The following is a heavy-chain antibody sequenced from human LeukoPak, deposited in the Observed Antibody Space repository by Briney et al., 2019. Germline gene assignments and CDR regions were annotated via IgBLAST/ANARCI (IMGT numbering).Heavy chain of an antibody. V-gene: IGHV3-23*01. CDR1: GFTFSNYT. CDR2: VSTSGANI. CDR3: AKVGGRGGYWGEGESYFDH. J-gene: IGHJ4*02. D-gene: IGHD5-24*01. Sequence: PGGSLRLSCVASGFTFSNYTVSWVRQAPGKGLEWVSSVSTSGANIHYADSVKGRFTISRDNSRNTLFLQMTSLRAEDTAVYYCAKVGGRGGYWGEGESYFDHWGQGTLTTVSS.